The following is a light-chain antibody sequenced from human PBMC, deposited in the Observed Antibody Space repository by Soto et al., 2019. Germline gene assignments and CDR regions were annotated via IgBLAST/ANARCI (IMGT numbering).Light chain of an antibody. CDR3: SSYAGRSVV. CDR2: EVS. Sequence: QSALTQPPSASGSPGQSVTISCTGTSSDVGGYNYVSWFQQHPGKAPKVMIYEVSKRPSGVPGRFSGSKSGNTASLPVSGLQAEDEADYYCSSYAGRSVVFGGGTQLTVL. CDR1: SSDVGGYNY. V-gene: IGLV2-8*01. J-gene: IGLJ2*01.